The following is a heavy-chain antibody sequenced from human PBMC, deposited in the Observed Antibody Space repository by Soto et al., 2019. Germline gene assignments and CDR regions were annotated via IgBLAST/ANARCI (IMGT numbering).Heavy chain of an antibody. CDR2: IDWDDDK. V-gene: IGHV2-70*11. J-gene: IGHJ4*02. CDR3: ARIVRLEDSSSSFDY. D-gene: IGHD6-6*01. CDR1: GFSLSTSGMC. Sequence: SGPTLVNPTQTLTLTCTFSGFSLSTSGMCVSWIRQPPGKALEWLARIDWDDDKYYSTSLKTRLTISKDTSKNQVVLTMTNMDPVDTATYYCARIVRLEDSSSSFDYWGQGTLVTVSS.